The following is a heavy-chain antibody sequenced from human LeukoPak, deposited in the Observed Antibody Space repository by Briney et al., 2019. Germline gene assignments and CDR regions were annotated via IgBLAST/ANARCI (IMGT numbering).Heavy chain of an antibody. CDR2: ISWNSGSI. Sequence: QTGGSLRLSCAASGFTFDDYAMHWVRQAPGKGLEWVSGISWNSGSIGYADSVKGRFTISRDNAKNSLYLQMNSLRAEDTALYYCAKDISGIAAAGNLYYGMDVWGQGTTVTVSS. CDR3: AKDISGIAAAGNLYYGMDV. D-gene: IGHD6-13*01. V-gene: IGHV3-9*01. J-gene: IGHJ6*02. CDR1: GFTFDDYA.